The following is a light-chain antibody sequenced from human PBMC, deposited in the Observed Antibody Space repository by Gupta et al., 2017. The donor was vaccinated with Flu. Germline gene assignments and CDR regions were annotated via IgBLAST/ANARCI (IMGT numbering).Light chain of an antibody. CDR3: QKANSFPLT. CDR2: AAS. CDR1: QRIASW. V-gene: IGKV1-12*01. Sequence: DIQMTQSPSSVSASVGDRVTITCRASQRIASWLAWYQQKPGKAPNLLIYAASSLQSGVPSRFSGSGSGTDVTLTISSLQPEDSATYYCQKANSFPLTFGGGTKVQIK. J-gene: IGKJ4*01.